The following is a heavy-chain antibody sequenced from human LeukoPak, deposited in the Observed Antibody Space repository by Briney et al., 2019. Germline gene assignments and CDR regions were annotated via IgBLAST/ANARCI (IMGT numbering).Heavy chain of an antibody. J-gene: IGHJ5*02. V-gene: IGHV3-30-3*01. CDR1: GFTFSSYA. CDR2: ISYDGSNK. D-gene: IGHD2-2*01. Sequence: GGSLRLSCAASGFTFSSYAMHWVRQTPGKGLEWVAVISYDGSNKYYADSVKGRFTISRDNSKNTLYLQMNSLRAEDTAVYYCARSVVPAATGWFDPWGQGTLVTVSS. CDR3: ARSVVPAATGWFDP.